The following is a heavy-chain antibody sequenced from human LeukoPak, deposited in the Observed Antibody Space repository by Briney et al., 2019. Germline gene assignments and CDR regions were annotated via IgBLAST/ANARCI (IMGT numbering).Heavy chain of an antibody. J-gene: IGHJ4*02. CDR3: ARAVSGRFDY. V-gene: IGHV4-59*08. D-gene: IGHD6-19*01. Sequence: SETLSLTCNVSGGSLSPYYWSWIRQVPGKGVEWIGYLYYTGDTKYNPSLKSRVTISVDTSKNQFSLKLSSVTAADTAIYYCARAVSGRFDYWGQGTLVTVSS. CDR1: GGSLSPYY. CDR2: LYYTGDT.